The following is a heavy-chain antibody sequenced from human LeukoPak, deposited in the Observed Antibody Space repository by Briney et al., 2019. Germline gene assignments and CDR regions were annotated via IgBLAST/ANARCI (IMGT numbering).Heavy chain of an antibody. Sequence: ASVKVSGKASGYPFIGYYLHWVRQAPGQGLEWMGWINPHNGDTNYAQKFQGRVTMTRDTSITTAYMELSSLKSDDTAVYYCATVRDIVVGGGPYYFDYWGQGTLVTVSS. J-gene: IGHJ4*02. V-gene: IGHV1-2*02. D-gene: IGHD2-15*01. CDR2: INPHNGDT. CDR1: GYPFIGYY. CDR3: ATVRDIVVGGGPYYFDY.